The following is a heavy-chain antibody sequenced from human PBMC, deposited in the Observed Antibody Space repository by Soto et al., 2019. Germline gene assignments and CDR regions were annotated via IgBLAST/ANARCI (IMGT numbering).Heavy chain of an antibody. CDR3: ARLGGYDFWSGYPPGWFDP. CDR1: GYSFTSYW. D-gene: IGHD3-3*01. CDR2: IDPSDSYT. V-gene: IGHV5-10-1*01. Sequence: GESLKISCKASGYSFTSYWICWVRQMPGKGLEWMGRIDPSDSYTNYSPSFQGHVTISADKSISTAYLQWSSLKASDTAMYYCARLGGYDFWSGYPPGWFDPWGQGTLVTVSS. J-gene: IGHJ5*02.